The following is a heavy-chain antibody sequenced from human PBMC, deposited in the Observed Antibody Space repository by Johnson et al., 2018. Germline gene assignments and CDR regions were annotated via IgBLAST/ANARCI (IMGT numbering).Heavy chain of an antibody. CDR3: ATQHIVVVPAAIEDI. CDR2: ISYDGSNK. D-gene: IGHD2-2*01. Sequence: QVQLVESGGGVVQPGRSLRLSCAASGFTFSSYGMHWVRQAPGKGLDWVAIISYDGSNKYYADSVKGRFTISRDNSKNTLYLQMNSLRTEDPAVYYCATQHIVVVPAAIEDIWGQGTMVTVSS. CDR1: GFTFSSYG. J-gene: IGHJ3*02. V-gene: IGHV3-30*03.